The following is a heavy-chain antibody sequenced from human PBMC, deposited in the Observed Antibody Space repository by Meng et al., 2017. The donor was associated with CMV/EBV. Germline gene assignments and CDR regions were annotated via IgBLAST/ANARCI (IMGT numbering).Heavy chain of an antibody. D-gene: IGHD4-17*01. J-gene: IGHJ4*02. V-gene: IGHV3-7*02. CDR1: GLPISNYW. CDR2: IKNDGSER. CDR3: RLGHYSQD. Sequence: LVVAGGGLVQPGGSLRLSCAASGLPISNYWMSWVRQAPGKGLEWVANIKNDGSERYYVDSVKGRFSISRDNADNSLYLQMNNLRAEDTAVYYCRLGHYSQDWGQGTLVTVSS.